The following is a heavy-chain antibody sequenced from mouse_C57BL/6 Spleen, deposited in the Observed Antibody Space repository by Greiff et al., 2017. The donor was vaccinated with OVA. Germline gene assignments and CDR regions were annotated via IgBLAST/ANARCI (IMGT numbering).Heavy chain of an antibody. D-gene: IGHD2-4*01. Sequence: EVQLQQSGPELVKPGASVKIPCKASGYTFTDYNMDWVKQSHGKSLEWIGDINPNNGGTIYNQKFKGKATLTVDKSSSTAYMELRSLTSEDTAVYYCARSEYDYVAFAYWGQGTLVTVSA. CDR1: GYTFTDYN. J-gene: IGHJ3*01. CDR2: INPNNGGT. CDR3: ARSEYDYVAFAY. V-gene: IGHV1-18*01.